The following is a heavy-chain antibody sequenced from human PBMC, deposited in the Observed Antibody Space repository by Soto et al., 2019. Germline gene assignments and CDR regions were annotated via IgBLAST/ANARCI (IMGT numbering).Heavy chain of an antibody. Sequence: SETLSLTCTVSDGSISNFYWSWIRQPPGKGLEWIGYISSSGNTNYNPSLKSRVSISVDTSKNQFSLNLTSVTAADTAVYYCARAPMVLTRSYFDSWGQGTPVTSPQ. V-gene: IGHV4-59*01. J-gene: IGHJ4*02. CDR2: ISSSGNT. D-gene: IGHD3-22*01. CDR3: ARAPMVLTRSYFDS. CDR1: DGSISNFY.